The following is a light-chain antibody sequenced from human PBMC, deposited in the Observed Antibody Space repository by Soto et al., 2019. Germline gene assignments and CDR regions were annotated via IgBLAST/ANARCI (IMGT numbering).Light chain of an antibody. CDR3: QQTNTFPST. V-gene: IGKV1D-12*01. CDR2: AAS. CDR1: QGISIW. J-gene: IGKJ5*01. Sequence: DIQMTQFPSSVSASVGDRVSITCRASQGISIWLAWYQQKPGKAPKLLIYAASSLQGGVPSMFSGSGSGTYVTVTISSLQHEDFATYYCQQTNTFPSTFGQGTRLDIK.